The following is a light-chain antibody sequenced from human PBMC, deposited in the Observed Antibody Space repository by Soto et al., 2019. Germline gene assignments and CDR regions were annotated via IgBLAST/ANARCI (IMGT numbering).Light chain of an antibody. V-gene: IGLV2-11*01. CDR1: SSDVGGYSF. Sequence: QSVLTQPRSVSGSPGQSVTISCTGTSSDVGGYSFVSWYQQHPGKAPKLMILDVNKRPSGVPDRFSGSKSGNMASLPISGLQAEDEANYYCRSYAGPSLDVFGAGTKLTVL. CDR2: DVN. CDR3: RSYAGPSLDV. J-gene: IGLJ1*01.